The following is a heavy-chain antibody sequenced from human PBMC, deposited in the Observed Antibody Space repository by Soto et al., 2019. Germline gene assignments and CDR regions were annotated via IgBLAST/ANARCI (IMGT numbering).Heavy chain of an antibody. CDR2: IIPIFGTA. V-gene: IGHV1-69*01. CDR1: GGTFSSYA. CDR3: ARDVAAAEPSGFDY. D-gene: IGHD6-13*01. J-gene: IGHJ4*02. Sequence: QVQLVQSGAEVKKPGSSVKVSCKASGGTFSSYAISWVRQAPGQGLEWVGGIIPIFGTANYAQKCQGRVTSPADESTSTADMELSSLRSEDTAVYYCARDVAAAEPSGFDYWGQGTLVTVSS.